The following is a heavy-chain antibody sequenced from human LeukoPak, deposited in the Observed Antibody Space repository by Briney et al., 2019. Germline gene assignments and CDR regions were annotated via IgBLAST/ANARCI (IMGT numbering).Heavy chain of an antibody. J-gene: IGHJ4*02. D-gene: IGHD3-10*01. CDR2: IYPGESDI. CDR3: ARVDYYYGSGSYYYFDY. V-gene: IGHV5-51*01. Sequence: GESLKISCQGSGYTFTKYWIGWVRQMPGKGLEWMGIIYPGESDIRYSPSFQGQVTISADKSISTAYLQWSSLKASDTAMYYCARVDYYYGSGSYYYFDYWGQGTLVTVSS. CDR1: GYTFTKYW.